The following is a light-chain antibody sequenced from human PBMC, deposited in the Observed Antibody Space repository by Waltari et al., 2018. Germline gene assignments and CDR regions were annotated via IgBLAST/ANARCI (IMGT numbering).Light chain of an antibody. CDR1: QPVRSTA. CDR3: HQSEKSPMT. Sequence: IVLTQSPDNLSLSPGDTVPFSCRPGQPVRSTALAWYQQRPGQAPRLLIFDSSRRATGIPDRFSGRGSATDFTFTISRLETEDVGIYYCHQSEKSPMTFGRGTRLEIK. J-gene: IGKJ4*02. CDR2: DSS. V-gene: IGKV3-20*01.